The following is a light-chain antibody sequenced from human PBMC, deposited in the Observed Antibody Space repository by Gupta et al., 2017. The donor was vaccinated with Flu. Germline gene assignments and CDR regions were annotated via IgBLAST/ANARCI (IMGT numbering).Light chain of an antibody. J-gene: IGLJ3*02. CDR1: SSDVGNYNY. CDR3: CSYAGSYTLL. CDR2: EVT. V-gene: IGLV2-11*01. Sequence: QSALTQPRSVSGSPGQSVTISCTGTSSDVGNYNYVSWYQQRPGKAPKLMIYEVTRRPSGVPDRFSGSKSGNTASLTISGLQAEDEADYYCCSYAGSYTLLFGGGTKLTVL.